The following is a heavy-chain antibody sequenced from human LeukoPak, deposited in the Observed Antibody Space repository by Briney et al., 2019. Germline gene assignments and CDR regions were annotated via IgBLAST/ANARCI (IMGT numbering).Heavy chain of an antibody. CDR1: GFTFSSYE. J-gene: IGHJ3*02. CDR2: ISSSGSTI. D-gene: IGHD5-18*01. V-gene: IGHV3-48*03. Sequence: GGSLRLSCAASGFTFSSYEMNWVRQAPGKGLEWVSYISSSGSTIYYADSVKGRFTISRDNAKNSLYLQMNSLRAEDTAVYYCARDRGYSYGNDAFDIWGQGTMVTVSS. CDR3: ARDRGYSYGNDAFDI.